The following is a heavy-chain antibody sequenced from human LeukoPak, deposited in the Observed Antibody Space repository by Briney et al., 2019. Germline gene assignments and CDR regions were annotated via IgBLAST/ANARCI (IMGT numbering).Heavy chain of an antibody. CDR3: ARDRVAAYNWFDP. Sequence: SETLSLTCTVSGGSISSSSYYWGWIRQPPGKGLEWIGSIYYSGSTYYNPSLKSRVTISVDTSKNQFSLKLSSVTAADTAVYYCARDRVAAYNWFDPWGQGTLVTVSS. CDR2: IYYSGST. CDR1: GGSISSSSYY. J-gene: IGHJ5*02. V-gene: IGHV4-39*07. D-gene: IGHD2-15*01.